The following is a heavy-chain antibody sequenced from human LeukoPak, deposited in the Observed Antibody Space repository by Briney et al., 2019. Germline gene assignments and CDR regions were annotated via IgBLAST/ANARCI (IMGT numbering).Heavy chain of an antibody. CDR1: GFTFSTYA. J-gene: IGHJ4*02. D-gene: IGHD6-19*01. V-gene: IGHV3-23*01. CDR2: VSVSGGSR. Sequence: GGSLRLSCAASGFTFSTYAMSWVRQAPGKGLEWVSAVSVSGGSRYYADSVKGRFTISRDNSKNTLYLQMNSLRAEDTAVYYCARGSIAVVGYWGQGTLVTVSS. CDR3: ARGSIAVVGY.